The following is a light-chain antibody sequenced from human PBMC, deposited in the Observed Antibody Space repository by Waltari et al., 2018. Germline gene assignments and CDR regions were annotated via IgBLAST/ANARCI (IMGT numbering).Light chain of an antibody. CDR2: WAS. V-gene: IGKV4-1*01. CDR3: QQFYSLPLT. CDR1: QSLLWTSNNRNY. Sequence: DFVMTQSPDSLAVSLGERATINCKSSQSLLWTSNNRNYLAWYQRKPEQPPKLPMTWASIRQSGVPDRFSGSGSGTDFALIISSVQAEDVAVYYCQQFYSLPLTFGGGTKVEIK. J-gene: IGKJ4*01.